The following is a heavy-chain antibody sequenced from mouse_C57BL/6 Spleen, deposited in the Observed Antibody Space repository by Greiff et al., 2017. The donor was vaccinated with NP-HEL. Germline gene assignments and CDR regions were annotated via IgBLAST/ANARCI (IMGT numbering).Heavy chain of an antibody. J-gene: IGHJ4*01. V-gene: IGHV1-18*01. CDR3: ARSAYYSNYYAMDY. D-gene: IGHD2-5*01. CDR2: INPNNGGT. Sequence: VQLQQSGPELVKPGASVKIPCKASGYTFTDYNMDWVKQSHGKSLEWIGDINPNNGGTIYNQKFKGKATLTVDKSSSTAYMELRSLTSEDTAVYYCARSAYYSNYYAMDYWGQGTSVTVSS. CDR1: GYTFTDYN.